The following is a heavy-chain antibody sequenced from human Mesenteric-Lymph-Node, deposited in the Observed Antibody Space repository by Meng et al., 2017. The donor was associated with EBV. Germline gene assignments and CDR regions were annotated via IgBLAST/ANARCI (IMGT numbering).Heavy chain of an antibody. CDR1: GFTFSSYG. V-gene: IGHV3-23*04. J-gene: IGHJ4*02. CDR2: ISGSGVNT. D-gene: IGHD4-17*01. Sequence: VQRVESGGGLVQPGGSLRLSCAASGFTFSSYGMSWVRQAPGKGLECVSEISGSGVNTYYADSVKGRFTISRDNSKNTLYLQMSSLGAEDTAVYYCAKRKDYGDYILDYWGQGTLVTVSS. CDR3: AKRKDYGDYILDY.